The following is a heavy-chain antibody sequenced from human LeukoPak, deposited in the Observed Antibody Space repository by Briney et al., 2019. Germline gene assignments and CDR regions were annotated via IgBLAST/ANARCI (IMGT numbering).Heavy chain of an antibody. J-gene: IGHJ6*03. CDR3: ARAASSIAAAGNVRWYYYMDV. Sequence: ASVKVSCKASGYTFTGYYIHWVRQAPGQGLEWMGWINPNSGGTNYAQKFQGRVTMTRDTSISTAYMELSRLRSDDTAVYYCARAASSIAAAGNVRWYYYMDVWGKGTTVTVSS. D-gene: IGHD6-13*01. CDR2: INPNSGGT. CDR1: GYTFTGYY. V-gene: IGHV1-2*02.